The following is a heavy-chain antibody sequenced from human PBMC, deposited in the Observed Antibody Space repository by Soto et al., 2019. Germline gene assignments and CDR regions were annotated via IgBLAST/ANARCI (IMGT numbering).Heavy chain of an antibody. CDR2: IKQDGSEK. V-gene: IGHV3-7*01. D-gene: IGHD2-21*02. CDR1: EFTFSTYW. Sequence: GGSMRLSCAASEFTFSTYWMSWVRQAPGNGLEWVANIKQDGSEKEYVDSVKGRFTISRDNARNSLYLQMSSLRAEDTAVYYCVKEHSHIVVVTAIFPNDDAFDIWGQGTMVTVSS. CDR3: VKEHSHIVVVTAIFPNDDAFDI. J-gene: IGHJ3*02.